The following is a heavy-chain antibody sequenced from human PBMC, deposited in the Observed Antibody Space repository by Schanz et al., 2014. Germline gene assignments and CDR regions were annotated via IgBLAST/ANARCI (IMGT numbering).Heavy chain of an antibody. CDR3: ARAAYGGYTSTPLRY. D-gene: IGHD5-12*01. CDR1: GYTFTDYY. V-gene: IGHV1-2*02. Sequence: QVQLVQSGAEVKKPGASVKVSCKASGYTFTDYYIHWVRQAPGQGLEWMGWISANSGGTNYAQKFQGRVTMTRDTSISTAYMELSRLKSDDTAVYYCARAAYGGYTSTPLRYWGQGTLVTVSS. J-gene: IGHJ4*02. CDR2: ISANSGGT.